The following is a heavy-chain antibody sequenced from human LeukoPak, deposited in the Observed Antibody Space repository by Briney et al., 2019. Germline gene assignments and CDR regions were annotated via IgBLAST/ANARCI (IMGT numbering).Heavy chain of an antibody. CDR1: GFTFSSYG. Sequence: GGSLRLSRAASGFTFSSYGMSWVREAPGKGLGWVSYISSSGSTIYYADSVKGRFTISRDNAKNSLYLQMNSLRAEDTAVYYCAELGITMIGGVWGKGTTVTISS. CDR2: ISSSGSTI. D-gene: IGHD3-10*02. CDR3: AELGITMIGGV. J-gene: IGHJ6*04. V-gene: IGHV3-48*03.